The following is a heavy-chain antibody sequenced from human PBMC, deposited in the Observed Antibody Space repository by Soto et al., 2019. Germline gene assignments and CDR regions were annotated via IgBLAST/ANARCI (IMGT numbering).Heavy chain of an antibody. D-gene: IGHD3-3*02. Sequence: QVRLVESGGGVVQPVTSLRLSCAASGFTFSDYVIHWVRQAAGKGLEWVASMTYDGATEYYADSVKGRFTMSRDNSKRALSLPMNSLRPDDTAVYYCARVRLSIAVNDALDVWGQWTTVTVSS. CDR3: ARVRLSIAVNDALDV. CDR1: GFTFSDYV. CDR2: MTYDGATE. V-gene: IGHV3-30*14. J-gene: IGHJ3*01.